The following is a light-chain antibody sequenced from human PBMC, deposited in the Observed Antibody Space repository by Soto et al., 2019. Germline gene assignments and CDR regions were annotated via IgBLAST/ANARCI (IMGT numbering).Light chain of an antibody. CDR1: GVGFNY. J-gene: IGLJ1*01. Sequence: QSALTQPASVSGSPGQSIAISCTGNGVGFNYVSWDQQHPDKTPKIMSYEVDYRASGVSNRFSGSKSGNTASLTISGLPPEDEADYYCSSYSTTSPGSAFRSGTKVTVL. V-gene: IGLV2-14*01. CDR2: EVD. CDR3: SSYSTTSPGSA.